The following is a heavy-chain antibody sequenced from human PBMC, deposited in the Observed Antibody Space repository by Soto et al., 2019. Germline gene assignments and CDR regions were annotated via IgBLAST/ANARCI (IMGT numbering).Heavy chain of an antibody. D-gene: IGHD3-16*02. CDR1: GFTLSMSA. CDR2: ISDSGDRT. CDR3: AKDRGIIVKAGDAFAV. Sequence: EVQLMESGGGLVQPGGSLRLSCASSGFTLSMSAVNWVRQAPGKGLEWVSYISDSGDRTYYADSVKGRFTISRDRSKNTVSLQMDSLRAEDTAVYYCAKDRGIIVKAGDAFAVWGQGPKVTVSS. J-gene: IGHJ3*01. V-gene: IGHV3-23*01.